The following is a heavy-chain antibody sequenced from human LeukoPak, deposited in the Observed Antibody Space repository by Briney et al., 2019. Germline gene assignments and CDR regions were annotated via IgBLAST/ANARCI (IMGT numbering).Heavy chain of an antibody. J-gene: IGHJ5*02. CDR3: ARAPKFRLVGVPKGPFDP. V-gene: IGHV3-53*01. CDR1: GFTVSSNY. D-gene: IGHD1-26*01. Sequence: GGSLRLSCAASGFTVSSNYMSWVRQAPGKGLEWVSVIYSGGSTYYADSVKGRFTISRDNSKNTLYLQMNSLRAEDTAVCYCARAPKFRLVGVPKGPFDPWGQGTLVTVSS. CDR2: IYSGGST.